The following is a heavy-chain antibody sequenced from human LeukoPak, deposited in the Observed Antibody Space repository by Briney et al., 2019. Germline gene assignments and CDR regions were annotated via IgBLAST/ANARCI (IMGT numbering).Heavy chain of an antibody. V-gene: IGHV4-34*01. J-gene: IGHJ5*02. CDR3: ATARGYCSSTSCPDWFDP. Sequence: GSLRLSCAASGFTFSSYAMSWVRQAPGKGLEWIGEISRTGRTNYNSSLKSRVTISIDTSKNQFSLKLNSVTAADTAVYYCATARGYCSSTSCPDWFDPWGQGTLVTVSS. CDR1: GFTFSSYA. D-gene: IGHD2-2*01. CDR2: ISRTGRT.